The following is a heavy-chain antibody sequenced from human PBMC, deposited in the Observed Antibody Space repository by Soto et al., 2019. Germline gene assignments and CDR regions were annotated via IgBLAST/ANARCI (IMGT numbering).Heavy chain of an antibody. CDR2: IHSSGSI. V-gene: IGHV4-30-4*01. Sequence: SEALSLTCTVSGGSIGRDDYYWSWSRQAPGRGLEWIGYIHSSGSIYYNPSLKSRATMSIDTARNQFSLKVSSVTVADTAAYHCARALDGLPVNNRGPYTRRGWSHVTLV. CDR1: GGSIGRDDYY. D-gene: IGHD4-17*01. CDR3: ARALDGLPVNNRGPYTRRG. J-gene: IGHJ4*01.